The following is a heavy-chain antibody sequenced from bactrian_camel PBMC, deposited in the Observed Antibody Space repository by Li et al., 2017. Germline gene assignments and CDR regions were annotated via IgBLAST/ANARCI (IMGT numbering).Heavy chain of an antibody. J-gene: IGHJ4*01. D-gene: IGHD5*01. CDR2: INSGGGST. CDR3: ATYGRNF. CDR1: GFTFSNAD. Sequence: VQLVESGGGLVQPGGSLRLSCAASGFTFSNADMSWVRQAPGKGLEWVSAINSGGGSTYYADSVKGRFTISRDNAKNTVYLQMDSLKAEDTALYYCATYGRNFGGQGTQVTVS. V-gene: IGHV3S40*01.